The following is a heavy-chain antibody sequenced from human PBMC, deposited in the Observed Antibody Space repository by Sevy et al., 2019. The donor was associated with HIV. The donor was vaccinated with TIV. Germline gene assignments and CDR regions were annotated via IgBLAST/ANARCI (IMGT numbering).Heavy chain of an antibody. CDR1: GGSISGSSYY. D-gene: IGHD3-9*01. Sequence: SETLSLTCTVSGGSISGSSYYWGWIRQPPGKGLEWIGSIYYSGSTYYNPSLKSRVTISVDTSKNQFSLKLSSVTAADTAVYYCATTPLRYFSWDDYWGQGTLVTVSS. V-gene: IGHV4-39*01. CDR2: IYYSGST. J-gene: IGHJ4*02. CDR3: ATTPLRYFSWDDY.